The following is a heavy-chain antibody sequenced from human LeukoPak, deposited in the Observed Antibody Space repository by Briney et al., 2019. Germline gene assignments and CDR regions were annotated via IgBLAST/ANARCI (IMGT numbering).Heavy chain of an antibody. CDR1: GGSFSGYY. J-gene: IGHJ4*02. Sequence: SETLSLTCAVYGGSFSGYYWSWIRQPPGKGLEWIGEINHSGSTNYNPSLKSRVTISVDTSKNQFSLKLSSVTAADTAVYYCARGYDILTGYYRRAHFDYWGQGTLVTVSS. D-gene: IGHD3-9*01. V-gene: IGHV4-34*01. CDR3: ARGYDILTGYYRRAHFDY. CDR2: INHSGST.